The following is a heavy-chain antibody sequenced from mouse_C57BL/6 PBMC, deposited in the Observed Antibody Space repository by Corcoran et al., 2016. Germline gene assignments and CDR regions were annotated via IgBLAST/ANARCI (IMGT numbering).Heavy chain of an antibody. D-gene: IGHD2-5*01. CDR2: IYPGDGDT. J-gene: IGHJ4*01. V-gene: IGHV1-80*01. CDR3: ARPDYYSNYPYYAMDY. CDR1: GYAFSSYW. Sequence: QVQLQQSGAELVKPGASVKISCKASGYAFSSYWMNWVKQRPGKGLEWIGQIYPGDGDTNYNGKFKGKATLTADKSSSTAYMQLSSLTSEDSAVYFCARPDYYSNYPYYAMDYWGQGTSVTVSS.